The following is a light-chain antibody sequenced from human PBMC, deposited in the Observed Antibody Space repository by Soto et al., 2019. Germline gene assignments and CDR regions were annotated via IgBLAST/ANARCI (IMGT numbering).Light chain of an antibody. V-gene: IGKV2-30*01. CDR3: LQGSHWPWT. Sequence: DDLMTQSPLSLPVTLGQPASISGRSSQSLVSSDGNTYLNWYQQRPGQSPRRLIYKVSNRDSGVADRFRGRGSGNDFTLNTSRVEAEDVGVDYCLQGSHWPWTFGQGPKVEI. CDR1: QSLVSSDGNTY. CDR2: KVS. J-gene: IGKJ1*01.